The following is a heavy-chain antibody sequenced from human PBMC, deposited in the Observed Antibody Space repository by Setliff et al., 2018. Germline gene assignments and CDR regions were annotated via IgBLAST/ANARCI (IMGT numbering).Heavy chain of an antibody. CDR3: ASSSGSSSNDAFAI. CDR1: GYRFSSHW. V-gene: IGHV5-51*01. J-gene: IGHJ3*02. D-gene: IGHD1-26*01. Sequence: GESLKISCKGSGYRFSSHWIGWVRQMPGKGLEWMGIIYPGDSDTRYSPSFQGQVTISAAKSISTAYLQWSSLKASDTAMYYCASSSGSSSNDAFAIWGQGTTVTVSS. CDR2: IYPGDSDT.